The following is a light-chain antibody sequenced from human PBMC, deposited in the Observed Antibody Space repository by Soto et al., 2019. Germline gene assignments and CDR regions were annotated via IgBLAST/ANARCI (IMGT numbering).Light chain of an antibody. V-gene: IGLV1-47*02. CDR3: AAWDDSLSGWV. J-gene: IGLJ3*02. CDR2: SNN. CDR1: SSNIGSNY. Sequence: QAVVTQPPSASGTPGQRVTISCSGSSSNIGSNYVFWYQQLPGTAPKLLIYSNNQRPSGVPDRFSGFESGTSASLAISGLRSDDEADYYCAAWDDSLSGWVFGGGTQLTVL.